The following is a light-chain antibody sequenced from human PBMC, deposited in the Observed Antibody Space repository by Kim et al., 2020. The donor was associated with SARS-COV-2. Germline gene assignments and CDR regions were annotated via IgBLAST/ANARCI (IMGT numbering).Light chain of an antibody. V-gene: IGLV1-44*01. CDR2: RNN. J-gene: IGLJ3*02. Sequence: GDTVTTSSSGSGSNIVTNTGTWYQHFPGAAPELLIFRNNQRPSGVPDGFSGSKSGTSASLAISDLQSDDEADYYCAAWDDDLSAWMFGGGTQLTVL. CDR3: AAWDDDLSAWM. CDR1: GSNIVTNT.